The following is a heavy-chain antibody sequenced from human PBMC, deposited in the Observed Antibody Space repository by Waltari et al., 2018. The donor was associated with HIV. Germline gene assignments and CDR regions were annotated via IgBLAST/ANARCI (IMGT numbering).Heavy chain of an antibody. V-gene: IGHV3-11*01. J-gene: IGHJ4*02. CDR1: GFARSGYS. Sequence: QVQLVESGGGLVKPGGSLRLSCEVSGFARSGYSMSWIRQAPGQGLEWIAYISGNGMAVYYADSVKGRFTVSRDNADNKLHLQLTNLRAEDTALYYCARDYFGAGTSWFFDYWGQGALVIVSP. CDR3: ARDYFGAGTSWFFDY. CDR2: ISGNGMAV. D-gene: IGHD3-10*01.